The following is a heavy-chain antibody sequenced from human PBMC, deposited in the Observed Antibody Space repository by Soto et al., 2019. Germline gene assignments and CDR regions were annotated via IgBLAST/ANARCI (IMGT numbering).Heavy chain of an antibody. CDR1: GYTFTSYY. D-gene: IGHD7-27*01. Sequence: QVQLVQSGAEVKKPGASVKVSCKASGYTFTSYYMHWVRQAPGQGLEWMGIINPSGGSTSYAQKSQGRDTMTRNTSPSPHYMELSSRRSEDTAGYYCASSRTNGDWLDPWGQGTLLTVSS. CDR2: INPSGGST. J-gene: IGHJ5*02. CDR3: ASSRTNGDWLDP. V-gene: IGHV1-46*01.